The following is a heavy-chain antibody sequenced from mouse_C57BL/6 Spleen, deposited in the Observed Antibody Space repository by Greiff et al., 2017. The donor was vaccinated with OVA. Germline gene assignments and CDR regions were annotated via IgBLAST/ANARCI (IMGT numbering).Heavy chain of an antibody. CDR3: ARPTNWDRYYFDY. CDR2: IDPSDSET. Sequence: QVQLQQPGAELVRPGSSVKLSCKASGYTFTSYWMHWVKQRPIQGLEWIGNIDPSDSETHYNQKFKDKATLTVDKSSSTAYMQLSSLTSEDSAVYYCARPTNWDRYYFDYWGQGTTLTVSS. CDR1: GYTFTSYW. D-gene: IGHD4-1*02. J-gene: IGHJ2*01. V-gene: IGHV1-52*01.